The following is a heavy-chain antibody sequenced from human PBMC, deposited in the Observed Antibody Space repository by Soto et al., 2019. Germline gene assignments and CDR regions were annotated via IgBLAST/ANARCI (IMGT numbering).Heavy chain of an antibody. CDR3: ARSGDYVYFDY. Sequence: QVQLVESGGGVVQPGRSLRLSCAASGFTFSRYGMHWVRQAPGKGLEWVAVIWYDGSNKYDADSVKGRFTISRDNSKNTLYLQMNSLRAEDTAVYYCARSGDYVYFDYWGQGTLVTVSS. V-gene: IGHV3-33*01. J-gene: IGHJ4*02. D-gene: IGHD4-17*01. CDR2: IWYDGSNK. CDR1: GFTFSRYG.